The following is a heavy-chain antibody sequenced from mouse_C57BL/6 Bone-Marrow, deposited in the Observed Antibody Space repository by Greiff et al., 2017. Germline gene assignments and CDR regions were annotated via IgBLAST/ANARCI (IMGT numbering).Heavy chain of an antibody. CDR2: LYPGDGDT. V-gene: IGHV1-82*01. D-gene: IGHD2-1*01. Sequence: VQLQQSGPELVKPGASVKISCKASGYAFSSSWMNWVKQRPGKGLEWIGRLYPGDGDTNYNGKFKGKATLTADKSSSTAYMQLSSLTSEDSAVYFCARDGNYVWFAYWGQGTLVTVSA. CDR1: GYAFSSSW. J-gene: IGHJ3*01. CDR3: ARDGNYVWFAY.